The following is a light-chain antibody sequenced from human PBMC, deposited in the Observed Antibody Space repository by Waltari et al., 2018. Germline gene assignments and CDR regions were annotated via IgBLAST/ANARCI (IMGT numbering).Light chain of an antibody. J-gene: IGLJ1*01. V-gene: IGLV2-11*01. CDR1: SRDVGGSHF. Sequence: QSALTQPRSVSGPPGQSVTISCTGTSRDVGGSHFVFWFQQLPGSAPKLLIYDVSERPPGVPDRFSGSKSANTASLTISGLQAEDEADYYCCSYVDTYTYVFGPGTRVIVL. CDR3: CSYVDTYTYV. CDR2: DVS.